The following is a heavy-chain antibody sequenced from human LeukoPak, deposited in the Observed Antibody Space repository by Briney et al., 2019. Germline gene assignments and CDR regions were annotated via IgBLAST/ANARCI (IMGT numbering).Heavy chain of an antibody. CDR2: IGSSDTTV. CDR3: AGIGVAGQFDY. V-gene: IGHV3-48*03. Sequence: PGGSLRLSCAASGFTFSSSEMNWVRQAPGKGLEWVSYIGSSDTTVHYADSVEGRFTISRDSAKSSLYLQMNSLRAEDTAVYYCAGIGVAGQFDYWGQGTLVTVSS. D-gene: IGHD6-19*01. J-gene: IGHJ4*02. CDR1: GFTFSSSE.